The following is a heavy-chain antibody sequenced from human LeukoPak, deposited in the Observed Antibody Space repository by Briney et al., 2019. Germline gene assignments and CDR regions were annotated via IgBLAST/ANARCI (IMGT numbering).Heavy chain of an antibody. V-gene: IGHV3-74*01. CDR3: GILPPGY. CDR2: IKSDGTSA. J-gene: IGHJ4*02. CDR1: TSTGLVW. D-gene: IGHD2-8*02. Sequence: GGSLRLSCAASTSTGLVWMDWVRKAPGKVLVWVARIKSDGTSANYADSVRGRFTISRDDAKNTLYLLMNSLGDEDTAVYYCGILPPGYWGQGTQVTVS.